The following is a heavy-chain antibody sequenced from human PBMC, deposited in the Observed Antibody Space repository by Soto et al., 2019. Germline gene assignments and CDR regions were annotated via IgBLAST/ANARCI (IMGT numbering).Heavy chain of an antibody. CDR1: GFTFSSYS. J-gene: IGHJ3*02. D-gene: IGHD5-12*01. V-gene: IGHV3-21*01. CDR2: ISNSSSYI. CDR3: ARAISGSGYDAFDI. Sequence: NPGGSLRLSCAASGFTFSSYSMNWVRQAPGKGLEWVSSISNSSSYIYYADSVKGRFTISRDNAKNSLYLQMNSLRAEDTAVYYCARAISGSGYDAFDIWGQGTMVTVSS.